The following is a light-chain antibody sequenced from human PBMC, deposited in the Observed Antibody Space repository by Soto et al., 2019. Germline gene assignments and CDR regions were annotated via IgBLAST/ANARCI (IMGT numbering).Light chain of an antibody. CDR1: SSDVGGYNY. CDR3: SAYTRSSTPLV. Sequence: QSALTQTASVSGSPGQSITISCTGTSSDVGGYNYVSWYQQPPGKAPKLRIYEVSNRPSGVSNRFSGSKSGNTASLPISGLQAEDDADYSCSAYTRSSTPLVFGGGTNLT. CDR2: EVS. V-gene: IGLV2-14*01. J-gene: IGLJ2*01.